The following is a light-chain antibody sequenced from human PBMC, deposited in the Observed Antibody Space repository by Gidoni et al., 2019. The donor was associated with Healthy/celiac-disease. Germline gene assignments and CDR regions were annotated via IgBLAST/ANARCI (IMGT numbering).Light chain of an antibody. J-gene: IGLJ3*02. Sequence: QSALTQPASVSGSPGQSITISCTGTSSDVGSYNLVSWYQQHPGKAPKLMIYEGSKRPSGVSNRFSGSKSGNTASLTSSGLQAEDEADYYCCSYAGSSTPSWVFGGGTKLTVL. CDR3: CSYAGSSTPSWV. CDR2: EGS. CDR1: SSDVGSYNL. V-gene: IGLV2-23*01.